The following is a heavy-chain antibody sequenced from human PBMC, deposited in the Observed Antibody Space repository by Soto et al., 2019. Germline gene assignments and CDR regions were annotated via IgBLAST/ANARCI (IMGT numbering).Heavy chain of an antibody. CDR1: GGSISSYY. CDR3: ARRYGGNCDY. D-gene: IGHD1-26*01. V-gene: IGHV4-59*01. J-gene: IGHJ4*02. CDR2: IYYSVST. Sequence: QVQLQESGPGLVKPSETLSLTCTVSGGSISSYYWSWIRQPPGKGLEWIGYIYYSVSTKHNPSLKSRVTISVDTSKNQFSLQLSSVTAADTAVYYCARRYGGNCDYWGQGTLVTVSS.